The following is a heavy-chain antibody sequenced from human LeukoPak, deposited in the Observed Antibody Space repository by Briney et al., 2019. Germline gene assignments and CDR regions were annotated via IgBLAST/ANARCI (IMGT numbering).Heavy chain of an antibody. CDR2: IYSSGST. V-gene: IGHV4-59*08. J-gene: IGHJ4*03. Sequence: SETLCLTCSVSGGTISNYFWTWIRQPPGKGLEWIGYIYSSGSTYYNPSLKSRVTISVDTSKNRFSLKLSTVTAADTAVYYCARRPTGDPKFDYWGHGTLVTVSS. CDR1: GGTISNYF. CDR3: ARRPTGDPKFDY. D-gene: IGHD1-1*01.